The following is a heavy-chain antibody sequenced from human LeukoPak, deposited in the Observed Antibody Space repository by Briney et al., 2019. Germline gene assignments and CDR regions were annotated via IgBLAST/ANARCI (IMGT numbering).Heavy chain of an antibody. CDR1: GGTFSSYA. CDR2: ISAYNGNT. CDR3: ARERFYGSGSPDDAFDI. Sequence: ASVKVSCKASGGTFSSYAISWVRQAPGQGLEWMGWISAYNGNTNYAQKLQGRVTMTTDTSTSTAYMELRSLRSDDTAVYYCARERFYGSGSPDDAFDIWGQGTMVTVSS. V-gene: IGHV1-18*01. J-gene: IGHJ3*02. D-gene: IGHD3-10*01.